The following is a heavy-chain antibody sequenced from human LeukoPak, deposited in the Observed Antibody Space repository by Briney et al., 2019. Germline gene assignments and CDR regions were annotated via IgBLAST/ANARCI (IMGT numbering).Heavy chain of an antibody. D-gene: IGHD1-26*01. J-gene: IGHJ3*02. V-gene: IGHV4-38-2*02. CDR2: VYHSGSA. CDR1: GDSITSHYY. CDR3: ARVGATDAFDI. Sequence: SETLSLTCTVSGDSITSHYYWGWIRQPPGKGLEWIGSVYHSGSAYYNPSLKSRVTISVDTSKNQFSLKLSSMTAADTAVYYCARVGATDAFDIWGQGTMVTVSS.